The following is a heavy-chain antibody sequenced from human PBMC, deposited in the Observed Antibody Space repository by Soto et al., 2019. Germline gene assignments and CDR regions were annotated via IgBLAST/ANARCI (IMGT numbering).Heavy chain of an antibody. Sequence: EVQLLESGGGLVQPGGSLRLSCAASGFTFSSYAMSWVRQAPGKGLEWVSAISGSGGSTYYADSVKGRFTISRDNSKNTLYLQMNSLRAEDTAVYYCAKTVGYYDILTGCYSYYFDYWGQGTLVTVSS. CDR3: AKTVGYYDILTGCYSYYFDY. V-gene: IGHV3-23*01. D-gene: IGHD3-9*01. J-gene: IGHJ4*02. CDR1: GFTFSSYA. CDR2: ISGSGGST.